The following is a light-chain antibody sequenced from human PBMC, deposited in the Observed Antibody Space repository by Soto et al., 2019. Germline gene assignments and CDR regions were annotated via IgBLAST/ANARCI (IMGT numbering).Light chain of an antibody. Sequence: EIVLTQSPATLSLSPWERATLSFVASQSVSSYLAWYQQKPGQAPRLLIYDASNRATGIPARFSGSGSGTDFTLTISSLEPEDFAVYYCQQRSNWPRTFGQGTKVDIK. V-gene: IGKV3-11*01. CDR3: QQRSNWPRT. CDR2: DAS. J-gene: IGKJ1*01. CDR1: QSVSSY.